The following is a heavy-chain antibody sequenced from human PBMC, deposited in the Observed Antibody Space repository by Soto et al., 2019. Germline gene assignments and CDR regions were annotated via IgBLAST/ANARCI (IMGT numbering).Heavy chain of an antibody. V-gene: IGHV4-30-4*01. CDR2: IYYSGST. CDR3: ASGYYDYVWGSYRPPFDP. CDR1: GGSISSGDYY. J-gene: IGHJ5*02. Sequence: QVQLQESGPGLVKPSQTLSLTCTVSGGSISSGDYYWSWIRQPPGKGLEWIGYIYYSGSTYYNPXXKSRVTISVDXXQXQXXLKLSSVTAADTAVYYCASGYYDYVWGSYRPPFDPWGQGTLVTVSS. D-gene: IGHD3-16*02.